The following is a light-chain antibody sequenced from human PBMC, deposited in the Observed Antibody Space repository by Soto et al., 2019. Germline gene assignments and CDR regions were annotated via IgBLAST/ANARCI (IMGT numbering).Light chain of an antibody. J-gene: IGKJ1*01. V-gene: IGKV3-20*01. CDR2: AAS. CDR1: QSVSSNL. Sequence: EIVLTQSPGTLSLPPGERATLSCRATQSVSSNLLAWYQQKPGQAPRLLIYAASSRATGIPDRFSGSGSGTDFTLTISRLEPEDFAVYYCHQYGSSPGTFGQGTKV. CDR3: HQYGSSPGT.